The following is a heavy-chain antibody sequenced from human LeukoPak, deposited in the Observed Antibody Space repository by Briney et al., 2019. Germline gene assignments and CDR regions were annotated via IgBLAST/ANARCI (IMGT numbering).Heavy chain of an antibody. CDR2: IKQDGSEK. V-gene: IGHV3-7*01. Sequence: GGSLRLSCAASGFTFSSYWMSWVRQAPGKGLEWVANIKQDGSEKYYVDSVKGRFTISRDNAKNSLYLQMNSLRAEDTAVYYCARSLAVATIRGYPDYWGQGTLVTVSS. D-gene: IGHD5-12*01. J-gene: IGHJ4*02. CDR1: GFTFSSYW. CDR3: ARSLAVATIRGYPDY.